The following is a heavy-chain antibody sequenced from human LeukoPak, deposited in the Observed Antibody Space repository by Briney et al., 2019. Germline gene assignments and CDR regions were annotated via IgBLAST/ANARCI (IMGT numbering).Heavy chain of an antibody. Sequence: ASVKVSCKASGYTFTSYAIHWVRQPPGQRLGWMGWINAGNGNTKYSQKFQDRVTITRDTSASTAYMDLSSLRSEDTSVYYCARESQEGAFDYWGQGTLVTVSS. CDR1: GYTFTSYA. CDR3: ARESQEGAFDY. V-gene: IGHV1-3*01. J-gene: IGHJ4*02. CDR2: INAGNGNT.